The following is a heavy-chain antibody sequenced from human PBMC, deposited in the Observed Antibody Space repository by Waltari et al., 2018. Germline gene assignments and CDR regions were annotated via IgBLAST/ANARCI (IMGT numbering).Heavy chain of an antibody. J-gene: IGHJ4*02. CDR1: GFTFGDYA. CDR3: VKGSNWAYWD. Sequence: EVQLVESGGGLVQPGRSLRLSCTPSGFTFGDYAMSWVRQAPGKGLEYVSGISSNGVTTYYADSVKGRFTISRYNSKNSLYLQMSSLRTEDTAVYYCVKGSNWAYWDWGQGTLVTVSS. D-gene: IGHD6-13*01. CDR2: ISSNGVTT. V-gene: IGHV3-64D*08.